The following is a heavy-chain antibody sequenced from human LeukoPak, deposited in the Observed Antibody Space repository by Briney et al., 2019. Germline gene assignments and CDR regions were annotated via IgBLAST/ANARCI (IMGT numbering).Heavy chain of an antibody. CDR1: GFTYNRHA. CDR3: AKDQGFSYYYLVY. Sequence: GGSLRLSCVASGFTYNRHAMSWVPEAPGKGLEWVSGISANGANTYYTDSARGRFTISRDNPKNTVYLQMSSVSAEDTAIYNCAKDQGFSYYYLVYWGEGIPVTVSS. D-gene: IGHD5-18*01. CDR2: ISANGANT. V-gene: IGHV3-23*01. J-gene: IGHJ4*02.